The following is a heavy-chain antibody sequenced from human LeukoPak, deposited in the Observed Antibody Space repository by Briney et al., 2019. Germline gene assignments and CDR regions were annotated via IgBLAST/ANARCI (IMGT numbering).Heavy chain of an antibody. D-gene: IGHD6-19*01. Sequence: HTGGSLRLSCAASGFTFSSYSMNWVRQAPGKGLEWVSYISSSSSTIYYADSVKGRFTISRDNAKNSLYLQMNSLRAEDTAVYYCARDFRSIAVAGTWDYWGQGTLVTVSS. V-gene: IGHV3-48*01. CDR2: ISSSSSTI. J-gene: IGHJ4*02. CDR1: GFTFSSYS. CDR3: ARDFRSIAVAGTWDY.